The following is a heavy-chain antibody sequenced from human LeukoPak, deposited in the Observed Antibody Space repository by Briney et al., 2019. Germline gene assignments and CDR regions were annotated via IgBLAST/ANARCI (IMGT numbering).Heavy chain of an antibody. CDR2: IYYSGST. CDR1: GGSISSSSYY. Sequence: SETLSLTCTVSGGSISSSSYYWGWIRQPPGKGLEWIGSIYYSGSTYYNPSLKSRVTISVDTSKNQFSLKLSSVTAADTAVYYCARVGCDFWSGSPQDWFDPWGQGTLVTVSS. J-gene: IGHJ5*02. D-gene: IGHD3-3*01. CDR3: ARVGCDFWSGSPQDWFDP. V-gene: IGHV4-39*07.